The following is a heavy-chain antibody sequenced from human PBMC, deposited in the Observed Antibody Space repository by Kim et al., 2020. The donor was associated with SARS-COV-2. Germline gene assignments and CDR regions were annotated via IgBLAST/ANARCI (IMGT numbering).Heavy chain of an antibody. D-gene: IGHD1-26*01. J-gene: IGHJ4*02. Sequence: GGSLRLSCAASGFTFSSYAMHWVRQAPGKGLEWVAVISYDGSNKYYADSVKGRFTISRDNSKNTLYLQMNSLRAEDTAVYYCARPYSGSYYGGSYFDYWGQGTLVTVSS. V-gene: IGHV3-30*04. CDR1: GFTFSSYA. CDR2: ISYDGSNK. CDR3: ARPYSGSYYGGSYFDY.